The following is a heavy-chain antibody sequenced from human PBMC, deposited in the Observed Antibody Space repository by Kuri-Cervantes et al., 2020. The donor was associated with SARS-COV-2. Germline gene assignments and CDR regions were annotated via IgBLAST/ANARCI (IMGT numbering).Heavy chain of an antibody. CDR1: GGSISSYY. V-gene: IGHV4-4*07. CDR3: GKVSWLQLWHRYSDS. D-gene: IGHD5-24*01. Sequence: GSLRLSCTVSGGSISSYYWSWIRQPAGKGLEWIGRIYTDGSTNYNPSLKSRVTMSLDASNNQVSLRLSSATAADTAVYYCGKVSWLQLWHRYSDSWGQGTLVTVSS. J-gene: IGHJ4*02. CDR2: IYTDGST.